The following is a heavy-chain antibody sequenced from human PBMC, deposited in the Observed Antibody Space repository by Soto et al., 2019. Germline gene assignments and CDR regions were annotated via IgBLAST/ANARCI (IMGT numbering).Heavy chain of an antibody. J-gene: IGHJ5*02. CDR3: AKARVRGVSSYWFDP. V-gene: IGHV3-9*01. CDR1: GFTFDDYA. D-gene: IGHD3-10*01. CDR2: ISWNSGSI. Sequence: GGSLRLSCAASGFTFDDYAMYWVRQAPGKGLEWVSGISWNSGSIGYADSVKGRFTISRDNAKNSLYLQMNSLRAEDTALYYCAKARVRGVSSYWFDPWGQGTLVTVSS.